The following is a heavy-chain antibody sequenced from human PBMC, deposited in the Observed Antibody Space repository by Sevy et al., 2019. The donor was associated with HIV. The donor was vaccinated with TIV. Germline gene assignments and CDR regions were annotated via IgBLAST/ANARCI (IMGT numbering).Heavy chain of an antibody. CDR2: ISSSSSYI. D-gene: IGHD3-3*01. CDR3: ARDLSPPKVGESFGVVITPGGMDV. J-gene: IGHJ6*02. Sequence: GGSLRLSCAASGFTFSSYSMNWVRQAPGKGLEWVSSISSSSSYIYYADSVKGRFTISRDNAKDSLYLQMNSLRAEDTAVYYCARDLSPPKVGESFGVVITPGGMDVWGQGTTVTVSS. CDR1: GFTFSSYS. V-gene: IGHV3-21*01.